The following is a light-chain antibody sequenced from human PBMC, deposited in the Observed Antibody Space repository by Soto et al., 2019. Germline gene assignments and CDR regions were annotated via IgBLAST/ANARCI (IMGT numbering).Light chain of an antibody. J-gene: IGKJ1*01. CDR1: QSFNSIY. V-gene: IGKV3-20*01. Sequence: EIVLTQSPGTLSLSPGERATLSCRASQSFNSIYLAWYQQKPGQAPRLLIYGASSRATGIPDRFSGSGSGTDFTLTISRLEPEDFAVYYCQQYGSSPGTFGQGTKVDI. CDR2: GAS. CDR3: QQYGSSPGT.